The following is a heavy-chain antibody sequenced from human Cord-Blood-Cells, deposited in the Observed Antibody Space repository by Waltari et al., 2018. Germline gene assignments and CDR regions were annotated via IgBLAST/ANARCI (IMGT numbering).Heavy chain of an antibody. CDR1: GYSISSGYY. V-gene: IGHV4-38-2*01. J-gene: IGHJ3*02. Sequence: QVQLQESGPGLVKPSETLSLTCAVSGYSISSGYYWGWIRQPPGKGLEWIVSIYHSGSTYYNPSLKSRVTISVDTSKNQFSLKLSSVTAADTAVYYCASERGYYGSGSYDAFDIWGQGTMVTVSS. CDR3: ASERGYYGSGSYDAFDI. CDR2: IYHSGST. D-gene: IGHD3-10*01.